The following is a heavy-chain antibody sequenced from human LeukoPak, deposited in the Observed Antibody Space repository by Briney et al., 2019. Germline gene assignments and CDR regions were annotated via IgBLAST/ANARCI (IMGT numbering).Heavy chain of an antibody. J-gene: IGHJ4*02. V-gene: IGHV1-18*01. CDR2: ISAYNGNT. Sequence: GASVKVSCKASGYTFISYGISWVRQAPGQGLEWMGWISAYNGNTNYAQKFQGRVTMTTDTSTSTAYMELRSLKFDDTAVYYCARVRWLKQADYWGQGTLVTVSS. D-gene: IGHD5-12*01. CDR3: ARVRWLKQADY. CDR1: GYTFISYG.